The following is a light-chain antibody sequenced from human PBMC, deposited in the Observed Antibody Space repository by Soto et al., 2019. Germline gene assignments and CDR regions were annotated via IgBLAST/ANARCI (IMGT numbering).Light chain of an antibody. CDR1: QSVSSN. J-gene: IGKJ1*01. CDR3: QEYTQLPPGM. V-gene: IGKV3-15*01. Sequence: EVVMTQSPATLSVSPGERATLSCRASQSVSSNLAWYQQKPGQAPRLLIYGASTRATGIPARFSGNGSGTEFTLTISSLQSEDFAVYYCQEYTQLPPGMFGPGTKVDIK. CDR2: GAS.